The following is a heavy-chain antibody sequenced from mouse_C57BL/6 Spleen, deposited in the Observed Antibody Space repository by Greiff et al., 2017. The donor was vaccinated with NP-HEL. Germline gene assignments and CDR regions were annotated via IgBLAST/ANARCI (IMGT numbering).Heavy chain of an antibody. J-gene: IGHJ4*01. CDR1: GFTFSSYA. Sequence: EVKLMESGGGLVKPGGSLKLSCAASGFTFSSYAMSWVRQTPEKRLEWVATISDGGSYTYYPDNVKGRFTISRDNAKNNLYLQMSHLKSEDTAMYYCARAVGYYEAMDYWGQGTSVTVSS. D-gene: IGHD2-3*01. CDR3: ARAVGYYEAMDY. CDR2: ISDGGSYT. V-gene: IGHV5-4*03.